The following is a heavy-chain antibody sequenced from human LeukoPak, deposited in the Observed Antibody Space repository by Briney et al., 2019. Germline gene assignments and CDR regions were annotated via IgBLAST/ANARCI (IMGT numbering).Heavy chain of an antibody. J-gene: IGHJ6*03. Sequence: GASVKVSCKASGYTFTSYGISWVRQAPGQGLEWMGWISAYNGNTNYAQKLQGRVTMTTDTSTSTAYMELRGLTSDDTAVYYCARDYTPNNYYYYMDVWGKGTTVTISS. CDR3: ARDYTPNNYYYYMDV. V-gene: IGHV1-18*01. CDR1: GYTFTSYG. D-gene: IGHD4/OR15-4a*01. CDR2: ISAYNGNT.